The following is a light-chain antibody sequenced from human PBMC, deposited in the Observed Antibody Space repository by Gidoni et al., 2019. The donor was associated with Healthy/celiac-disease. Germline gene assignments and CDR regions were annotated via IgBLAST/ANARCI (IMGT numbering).Light chain of an antibody. CDR1: QGISSC. CDR3: QQANSFPPT. CDR2: AAS. V-gene: IGKV1-12*01. J-gene: IGKJ4*02. Sequence: DIQMTQPPSSVSSSLGDRVTITCRASQGISSCLAWYQQKPGKAPKILIYAASSLQSGVPSRFSGSGSGTDDTLTISSLQPEDFATYYCQQANSFPPTFXRXTKVEIK.